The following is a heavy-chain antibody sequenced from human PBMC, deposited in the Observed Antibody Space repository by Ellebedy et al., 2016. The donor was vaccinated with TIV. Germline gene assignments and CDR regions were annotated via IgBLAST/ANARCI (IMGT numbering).Heavy chain of an antibody. CDR2: INNNGGNT. CDR1: GFTFSHYA. V-gene: IGHV3-64D*06. Sequence: GESLKISCSASGFTFSHYAMHWVRQAPVKGLEYVSAINNNGGNTYYADPVKGRFTISRDSSKNTLYLQMSSLRPEDTAMYYCVKDCGDIIRDFDYWGQGTLVTVSS. J-gene: IGHJ4*02. D-gene: IGHD2-21*01. CDR3: VKDCGDIIRDFDY.